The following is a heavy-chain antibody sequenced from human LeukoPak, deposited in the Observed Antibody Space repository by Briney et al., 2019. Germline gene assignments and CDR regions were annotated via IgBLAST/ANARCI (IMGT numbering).Heavy chain of an antibody. CDR1: GGSISSYY. CDR2: IYYSGST. J-gene: IGHJ4*02. Sequence: SETLSLTCTVSGGSISSYYWSWIRQPPGKGLEWIGYIYYSGSTNYNPSLKSRVTISVDTSKNQFSLKLSSVTAADTAVYYCARDSMGAFDYWGQGTLVTVSS. D-gene: IGHD1-26*01. V-gene: IGHV4-59*12. CDR3: ARDSMGAFDY.